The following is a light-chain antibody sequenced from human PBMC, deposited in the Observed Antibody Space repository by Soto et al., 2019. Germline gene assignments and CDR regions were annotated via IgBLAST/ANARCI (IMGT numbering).Light chain of an antibody. Sequence: EIVLTQSPATLSLSPGERATLSCRASQSVSSYLAWYQQKPGQAPRLLIYDASTRATGIPARFSGSGSGTEFTLTISSLQSEDFAVYYCQQRSNWPLTFGGGTKVDIK. CDR1: QSVSSY. V-gene: IGKV3-11*01. CDR3: QQRSNWPLT. CDR2: DAS. J-gene: IGKJ4*01.